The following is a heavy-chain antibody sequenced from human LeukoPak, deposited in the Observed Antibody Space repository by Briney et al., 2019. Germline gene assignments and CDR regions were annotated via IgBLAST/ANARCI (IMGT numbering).Heavy chain of an antibody. CDR2: ISGSGGST. Sequence: GGSLRHSCAASGFTFSSYAMSWVRQAPGKGLEWVSAISGSGGSTYYADSVKGRFTISRDNSKNTLYLQMNSLRAEDTAVYYCAKGPGYSYARTPFDYWGQGTLVTVSS. CDR3: AKGPGYSYARTPFDY. CDR1: GFTFSSYA. J-gene: IGHJ4*02. V-gene: IGHV3-23*01. D-gene: IGHD5-18*01.